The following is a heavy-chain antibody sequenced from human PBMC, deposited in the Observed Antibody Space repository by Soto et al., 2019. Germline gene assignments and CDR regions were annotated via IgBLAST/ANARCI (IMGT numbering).Heavy chain of an antibody. V-gene: IGHV3-21*01. CDR3: AKAGKKQWLINWFDP. CDR2: ISNSGSFI. D-gene: IGHD6-19*01. CDR1: RFSFGTYA. Sequence: GGSLRLSCAASRFSFGTYAMNWARQARGKGLEWVSSISNSGSFIYYADSMKGRFTISRENAENSLYLQMNSLRAEDTAVYYCAKAGKKQWLINWFDPWGQGTLVTVSS. J-gene: IGHJ5*02.